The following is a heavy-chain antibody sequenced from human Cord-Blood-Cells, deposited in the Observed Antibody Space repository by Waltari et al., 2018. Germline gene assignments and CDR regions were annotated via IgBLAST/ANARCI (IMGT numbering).Heavy chain of an antibody. J-gene: IGHJ6*02. V-gene: IGHV3-33*01. Sequence: QVQLVESGGGVVQPGRSLRLSCASSVFTFSSYGMHWVRQATGNGLEWVAVICYDGSNKYYADSVKGRFTISRDNSKNTLYLQMNSLRAEDTAVYYCARDRGRFRELLFAYGMDVWGQGTTVTVSS. CDR2: ICYDGSNK. D-gene: IGHD3-10*01. CDR3: ARDRGRFRELLFAYGMDV. CDR1: VFTFSSYG.